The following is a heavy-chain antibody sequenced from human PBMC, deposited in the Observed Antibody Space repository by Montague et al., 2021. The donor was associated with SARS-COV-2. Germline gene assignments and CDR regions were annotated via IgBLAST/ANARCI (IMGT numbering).Heavy chain of an antibody. D-gene: IGHD3-22*01. CDR2: IYYSGTT. CDR1: GGSISSSNYY. Sequence: SETLSLTCTVSGGSISSSNYYWGWIRQPPGKGLEWIGSIYYSGTTYYNPSLQSRVTISVDTSKNQFSLKLSSVTAADTAVYYCARGILSMNMAVVVLLGGIYYFDSWGQGALVAVSS. V-gene: IGHV4-39*01. CDR3: ARGILSMNMAVVVLLGGIYYFDS. J-gene: IGHJ4*02.